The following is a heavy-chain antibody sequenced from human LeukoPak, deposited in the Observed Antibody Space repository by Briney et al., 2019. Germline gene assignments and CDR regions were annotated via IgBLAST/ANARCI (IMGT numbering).Heavy chain of an antibody. CDR3: ARDQYDTWSRRGNFDS. J-gene: IGHJ4*02. V-gene: IGHV3-7*03. CDR2: IKLGGSEK. Sequence: PGGSLRLSRVASGFTFGKYWRSWVRQPPGKGLEWVANIKLGGSEKNYVDSVKGRFTISRDNTKNSLYLQMNSLRAEDTAVFYCARDQYDTWSRRGNFDSWGQGTLVIVSS. CDR1: GFTFGKYW. D-gene: IGHD3/OR15-3a*01.